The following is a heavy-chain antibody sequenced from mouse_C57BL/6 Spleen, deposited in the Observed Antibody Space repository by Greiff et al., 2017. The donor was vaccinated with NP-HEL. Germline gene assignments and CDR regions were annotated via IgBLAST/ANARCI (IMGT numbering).Heavy chain of an antibody. CDR1: GYTFTDYY. J-gene: IGHJ2*01. D-gene: IGHD4-1*01. V-gene: IGHV1-26*01. Sequence: EVQLQQSGPELVKPGASVKISCKASGYTFTDYYMNWVKQSHGKSLEWIGDINPNNGGTSYNQKFKGKATLTVDKSSSTAYMELRSLTSEDSAVYYCARSGTGLFDYWGQGTTLTVSS. CDR3: ARSGTGLFDY. CDR2: INPNNGGT.